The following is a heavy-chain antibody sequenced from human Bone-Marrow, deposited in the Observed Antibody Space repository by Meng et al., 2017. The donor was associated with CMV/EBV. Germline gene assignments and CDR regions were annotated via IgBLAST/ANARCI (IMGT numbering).Heavy chain of an antibody. V-gene: IGHV4-59*01. D-gene: IGHD3-22*01. J-gene: IGHJ5*02. Sequence: GSLRLSCTVSGGSISSYYWRWIRQPPGKGLEWIGYIYYSGSTNYNPSLKSRVTISVDTSKIQFSLKLSSVTAADTAVYYGAREYYYDSSAFYPWGQGTLVTVSS. CDR2: IYYSGST. CDR1: GGSISSYY. CDR3: AREYYYDSSAFYP.